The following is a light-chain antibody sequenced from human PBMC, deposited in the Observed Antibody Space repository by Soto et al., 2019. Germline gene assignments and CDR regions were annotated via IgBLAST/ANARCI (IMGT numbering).Light chain of an antibody. CDR1: QSVTSNY. Sequence: EIVLKQSPGTLSLSPEERATLSCRASQSVTSNYLAWYQQEPGQAPRLLIYGASNRATGIPDRFSGSGSGTDFTLTISRLEPEDFAVYYCQLHGSSAPFTFGPGTKVDIK. J-gene: IGKJ3*01. V-gene: IGKV3-20*01. CDR2: GAS. CDR3: QLHGSSAPFT.